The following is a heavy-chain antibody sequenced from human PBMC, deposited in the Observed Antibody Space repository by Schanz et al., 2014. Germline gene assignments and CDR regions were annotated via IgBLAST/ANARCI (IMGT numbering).Heavy chain of an antibody. CDR2: IKQDGSEK. D-gene: IGHD6-13*01. J-gene: IGHJ6*02. CDR3: ARVVLAATGPRNYYYYSMDV. Sequence: EVQLVESGGGLVQPGGSLRLSCVASGFTFSSYWMSWVRQAPGKGLEWVANIKQDGSEKYYVDSVKGRFTISRDNAKNSLYLQMNSLRAEDTAVYYCARVVLAATGPRNYYYYSMDVWGQGTTVTVSS. V-gene: IGHV3-7*01. CDR1: GFTFSSYW.